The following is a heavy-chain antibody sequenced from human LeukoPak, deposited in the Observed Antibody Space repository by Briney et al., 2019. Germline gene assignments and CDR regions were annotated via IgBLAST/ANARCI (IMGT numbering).Heavy chain of an antibody. J-gene: IGHJ4*02. D-gene: IGHD2-21*01. CDR2: IIPIFGTA. CDR1: GGTFSSYA. Sequence: ASVKVSCKASGGTFSSYAISWVRQAPGQGLEWMGGIIPIFGTANYAQKFQGRVTITADESTSTAYMELSSLRSEDMAVYYCARSDWAGYYYWGQGTLVTVSS. CDR3: ARSDWAGYYY. V-gene: IGHV1-69*13.